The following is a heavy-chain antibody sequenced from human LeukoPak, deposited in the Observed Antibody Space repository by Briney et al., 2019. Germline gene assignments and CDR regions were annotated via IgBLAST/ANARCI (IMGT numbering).Heavy chain of an antibody. V-gene: IGHV3-53*01. CDR1: GFTASSDH. CDR2: IDGGGRK. D-gene: IGHD1-14*01. CDR3: ASGKLNS. Sequence: GGSLRLSCAASGFTASSDHMAWVRQAPGRGLECVSVIDGGGRKYYADSVKGRFTISRDDSKNTFDLQMNSLRAEDTAVYYCASGKLNSWGQGTLVTVSS. J-gene: IGHJ4*02.